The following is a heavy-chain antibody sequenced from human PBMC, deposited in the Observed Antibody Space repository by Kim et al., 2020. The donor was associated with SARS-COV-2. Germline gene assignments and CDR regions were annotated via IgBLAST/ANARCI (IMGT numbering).Heavy chain of an antibody. D-gene: IGHD6-19*01. CDR1: GGTFSSYA. J-gene: IGHJ4*02. Sequence: SVKVSCKASGGTFSSYAISWVRQAPGQGLEWMGRIIPILGIANYAQKFQGRVTITADKSTSTAYMELSSLRSEDTAVYYCARDHPRIAVAAPRFDYWGQGTLVTVSS. CDR2: IIPILGIA. V-gene: IGHV1-69*04. CDR3: ARDHPRIAVAAPRFDY.